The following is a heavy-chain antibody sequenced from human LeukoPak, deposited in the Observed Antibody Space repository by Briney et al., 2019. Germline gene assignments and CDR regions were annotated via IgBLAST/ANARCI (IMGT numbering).Heavy chain of an antibody. J-gene: IGHJ4*02. D-gene: IGHD6-6*01. CDR3: AGSIAARLDY. CDR2: IYATGST. V-gene: IGHV4-4*07. Sequence: TSETLSLTCIVSGGSTSNYYWSWIRQPAGKGLEWIGRIYATGSTNYNPSLKSRVTMSVDTSKNQFSLKLSSVTAADTAVYYCAGSIAARLDYWGQGTLVTVSS. CDR1: GGSTSNYY.